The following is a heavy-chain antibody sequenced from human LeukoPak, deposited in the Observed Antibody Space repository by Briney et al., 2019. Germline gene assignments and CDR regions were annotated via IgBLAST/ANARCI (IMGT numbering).Heavy chain of an antibody. CDR2: IYTSGST. CDR1: GGSISSGSYY. D-gene: IGHD6-19*01. J-gene: IGHJ4*02. Sequence: SETLSLTCTVSGGSISSGSYYWSWIRQPAGKGLEWIGRIYTSGSTNYNPSLKSRVTISVDTSKNQCSLKLSSVTAADTAVYYCAREGYSSTSWGQGTLVTVSS. CDR3: AREGYSSTS. V-gene: IGHV4-61*02.